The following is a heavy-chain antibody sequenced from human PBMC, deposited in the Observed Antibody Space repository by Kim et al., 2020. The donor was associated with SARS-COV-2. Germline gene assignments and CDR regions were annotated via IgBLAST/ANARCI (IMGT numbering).Heavy chain of an antibody. D-gene: IGHD2-2*03. Sequence: GGSLRLSCAASGFTFSDYYMSWIRQAPGKGLEWVSYISSSSSYTNYADSVKGRFTISRDNAKNSLYLQMNSLRAEDTAVYYCARDLFIGYCSSTSCYAQDHYGMDVWGQGTTVTVSS. CDR3: ARDLFIGYCSSTSCYAQDHYGMDV. CDR2: ISSSSSYT. CDR1: GFTFSDYY. V-gene: IGHV3-11*06. J-gene: IGHJ6*02.